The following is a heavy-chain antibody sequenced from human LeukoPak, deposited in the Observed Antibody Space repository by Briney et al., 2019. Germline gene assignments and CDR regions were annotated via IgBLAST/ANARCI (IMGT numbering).Heavy chain of an antibody. CDR2: ISAYNGNT. D-gene: IGHD3-22*01. J-gene: IGHJ4*02. Sequence: ASVKVSCKASGYTFTSYGISWVRQAPGQGLEWMGWISAYNGNTNYAQELQGRVTMTTDTSTSTAYMELRSLRSDDTAVYYCARVPPDSSGYYVYYFDYWGQGTLVTVSS. CDR1: GYTFTSYG. V-gene: IGHV1-18*01. CDR3: ARVPPDSSGYYVYYFDY.